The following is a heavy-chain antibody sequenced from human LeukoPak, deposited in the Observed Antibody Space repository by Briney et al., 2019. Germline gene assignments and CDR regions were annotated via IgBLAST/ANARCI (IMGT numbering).Heavy chain of an antibody. CDR3: AKDSKGGLGATKTMDV. CDR1: GFTFSSYA. V-gene: IGHV3-23*01. D-gene: IGHD1-26*01. J-gene: IGHJ6*04. CDR2: ISGSGGST. Sequence: GGSLRLSCAASGFTFSSYAMSWVRQAPGKGLEWVSAISGSGGSTYYADSVKGRFTISRDNSKNTLYLQMNSLRAEDTAVYYCAKDSKGGLGATKTMDVWGKGTTVTVSS.